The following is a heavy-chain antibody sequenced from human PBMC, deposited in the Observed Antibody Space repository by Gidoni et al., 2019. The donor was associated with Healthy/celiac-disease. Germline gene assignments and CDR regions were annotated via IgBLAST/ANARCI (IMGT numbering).Heavy chain of an antibody. J-gene: IGHJ4*02. CDR2: IYHSGST. Sequence: QLQLQESGSGLVKPSQTLSLTCAVSGGSISRGGYSWSWIRQPPGKGLEWIGYIYHSGSTYYNPSLKSRVTISVDRSKNQFSLKLSSVTAADTAVYYCARGYCSSTSCYGFDYWGQGTLVTVSS. V-gene: IGHV4-30-2*01. CDR3: ARGYCSSTSCYGFDY. D-gene: IGHD2-2*01. CDR1: GGSISRGGYS.